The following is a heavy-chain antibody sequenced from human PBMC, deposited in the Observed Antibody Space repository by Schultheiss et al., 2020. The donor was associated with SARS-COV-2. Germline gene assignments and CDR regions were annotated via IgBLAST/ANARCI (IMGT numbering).Heavy chain of an antibody. J-gene: IGHJ6*02. CDR3: ARDVYYYGMDV. Sequence: SETLSLTCAVSGASISSGYYWSWIRQPPGKGLEWIGEINHSGSTNYNPSLKSRVTISVDTSKNQFSLKLSSVTAADTAVYYCARDVYYYGMDVWGQGTTVTVSS. CDR2: INHSGST. CDR1: GASISSGYY. V-gene: IGHV4-34*01.